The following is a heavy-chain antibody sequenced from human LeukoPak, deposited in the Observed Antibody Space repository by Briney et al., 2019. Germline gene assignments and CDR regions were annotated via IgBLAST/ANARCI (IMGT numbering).Heavy chain of an antibody. V-gene: IGHV4-39*01. CDR1: GGSICSSSYY. CDR2: IYYSGST. CDR3: ATLDYYDSSGYYYPRAPDNNDY. J-gene: IGHJ4*02. Sequence: SETLSLTCTVSGGSICSSSYYWGWIRQPPGKGLEWIGSIYYSGSTYYNPSLKSRVTISVDTSKNQSSLKLSSVTAADTAVYYCATLDYYDSSGYYYPRAPDNNDYWGQGTLVTVSS. D-gene: IGHD3-22*01.